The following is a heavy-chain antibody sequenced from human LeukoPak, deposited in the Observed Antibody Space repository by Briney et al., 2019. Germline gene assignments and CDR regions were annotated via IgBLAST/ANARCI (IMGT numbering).Heavy chain of an antibody. Sequence: GGSLRLSCAASGFTLSNFGFHWGCQAPGKGLEWVAAIWYDGSQRYYADSVKGRFTISRDNSKKTVYLQMNSLRAEDTAVYYCASDAVRYPLDWGQGTLVTVSS. CDR1: GFTLSNFG. V-gene: IGHV3-33*01. J-gene: IGHJ1*01. CDR2: IWYDGSQR. D-gene: IGHD3-9*01. CDR3: ASDAVRYPLD.